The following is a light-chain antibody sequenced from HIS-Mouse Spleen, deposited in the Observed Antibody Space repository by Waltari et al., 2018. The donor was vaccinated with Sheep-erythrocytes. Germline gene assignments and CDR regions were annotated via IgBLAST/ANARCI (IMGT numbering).Light chain of an antibody. CDR1: SRDVGGYNY. CDR3: SSYTSSSTWV. V-gene: IGLV2-14*03. J-gene: IGLJ3*02. CDR2: DVR. Sequence: QSALTQPASVSGSPGQSITIPCTGTSRDVGGYNYVSWYQQHPGKAPKLMIYDVRNRPSGVSNRFSGSKSGNTASLTISGLQAEDEADYYCSSYTSSSTWVFGGGTKLTVL.